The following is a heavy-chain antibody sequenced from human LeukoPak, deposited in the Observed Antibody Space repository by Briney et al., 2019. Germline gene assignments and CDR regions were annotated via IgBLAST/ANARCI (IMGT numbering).Heavy chain of an antibody. CDR1: GFTFDDYA. Sequence: PAGSPRLSCAASGFTFDDYAMHWVRQAPGKGLEWVSGISWNSGSIGYADSVKGGSPIFRDHAKNSPFMQMTSLRAETTVLYYCASYFTNGVCNYLDDYWGQGALVTVSS. CDR2: ISWNSGSI. V-gene: IGHV3-9*01. J-gene: IGHJ4*02. D-gene: IGHD2-8*01. CDR3: ASYFTNGVCNYLDDY.